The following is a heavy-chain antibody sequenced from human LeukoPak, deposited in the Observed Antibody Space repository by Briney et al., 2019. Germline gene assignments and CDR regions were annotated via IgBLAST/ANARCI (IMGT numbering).Heavy chain of an antibody. J-gene: IGHJ4*02. CDR1: GFTFSSYA. Sequence: PGRSLRLSCAASGFTFSSYAMHWVRQAPGKGLEWVAVISYDGSNKYYADSVKGRFTISRDNSKNTLYLQVNSLRAEDTAVYYCARAPRGSSSWYYFDYWGQGTLVTVSS. V-gene: IGHV3-30*04. CDR3: ARAPRGSSSWYYFDY. CDR2: ISYDGSNK. D-gene: IGHD6-13*01.